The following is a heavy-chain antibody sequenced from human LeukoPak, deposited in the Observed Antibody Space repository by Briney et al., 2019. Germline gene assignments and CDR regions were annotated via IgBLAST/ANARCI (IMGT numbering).Heavy chain of an antibody. CDR3: ARGPVTADAFDI. V-gene: IGHV4-34*01. CDR2: INHSGST. Sequence: KPSETLSLTCAVYGGSFSGYYRSWIRRPPGKGLEWIGEINHSGSTNYNPSLKSRVTISVDTSKNQFSLKLSSVTAADTAVYYCARGPVTADAFDIWGQGTMVTVSS. D-gene: IGHD4-17*01. J-gene: IGHJ3*02. CDR1: GGSFSGYY.